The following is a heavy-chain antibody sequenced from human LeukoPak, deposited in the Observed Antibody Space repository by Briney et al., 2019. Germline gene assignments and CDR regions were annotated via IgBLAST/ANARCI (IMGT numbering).Heavy chain of an antibody. CDR1: GGSISSSSYY. Sequence: SETLSLTCTVSGGSISSSSYYWGWIRQPPGKGLEWTGSIYYSGSTYYNPSLQSRVTISVDTSKNQFSLKLSSVTAADTAVYYCASFSQWQFDYWGQGTLVTVSS. CDR2: IYYSGST. D-gene: IGHD6-19*01. V-gene: IGHV4-39*07. J-gene: IGHJ4*02. CDR3: ASFSQWQFDY.